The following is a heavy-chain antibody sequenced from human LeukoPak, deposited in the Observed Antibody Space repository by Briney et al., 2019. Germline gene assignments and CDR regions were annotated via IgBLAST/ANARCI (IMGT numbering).Heavy chain of an antibody. Sequence: ASVKVSCKASGYTFTSYGISWVRQAPGQGLEWMGWISAYNGNTNYAQKLQGRVTMTTDTSTSTAYMELRSLRSDDTAAYYCASHRNYYGSGSWDYWGQGTLVTVSS. J-gene: IGHJ4*02. CDR2: ISAYNGNT. CDR1: GYTFTSYG. D-gene: IGHD3-10*01. CDR3: ASHRNYYGSGSWDY. V-gene: IGHV1-18*01.